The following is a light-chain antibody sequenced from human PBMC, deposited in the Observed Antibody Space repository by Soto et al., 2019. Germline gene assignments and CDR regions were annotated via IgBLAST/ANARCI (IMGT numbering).Light chain of an antibody. CDR3: QQYNTFWT. V-gene: IGKV1-27*01. J-gene: IGKJ1*01. Sequence: DIQMTQSPSSLSAFVGDRVTITCRASQGISNFLAWYQQKPGKVPKLLIYAASTLQSGVPSRFSGSGSGTDFTLTISSLQPDDSATYYCQQYNTFWTFGQGTKVEIK. CDR1: QGISNF. CDR2: AAS.